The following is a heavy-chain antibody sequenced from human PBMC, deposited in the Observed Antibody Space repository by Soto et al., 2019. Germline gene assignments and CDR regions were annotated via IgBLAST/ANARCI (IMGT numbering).Heavy chain of an antibody. CDR3: ASSGGNY. J-gene: IGHJ4*02. CDR1: GGSFSSSSYY. Sequence: RSLTCTVSGGSFSSSSYYWGWIRQPPGKGLEWIGSIYYSGSTYYNPSLKSRVTISVDTSKNQFSLKLSSVTAADTAVYYCASSGGNYWGQGTLVTVSS. CDR2: IYYSGST. V-gene: IGHV4-39*01.